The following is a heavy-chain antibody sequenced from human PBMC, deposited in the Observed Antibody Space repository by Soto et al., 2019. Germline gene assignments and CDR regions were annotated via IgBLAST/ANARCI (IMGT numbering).Heavy chain of an antibody. D-gene: IGHD1-7*01. V-gene: IGHV3-23*01. Sequence: GGSLRLSCAASGFTFSSYAMSWVRQAPGKGLEWVSAISGSGGSTYYADSVKGRFTISRDNSKNTLYLQMNSLRAEDTAVYYCANYLELRRQFDYWGEGTLVTVSS. J-gene: IGHJ4*02. CDR1: GFTFSSYA. CDR2: ISGSGGST. CDR3: ANYLELRRQFDY.